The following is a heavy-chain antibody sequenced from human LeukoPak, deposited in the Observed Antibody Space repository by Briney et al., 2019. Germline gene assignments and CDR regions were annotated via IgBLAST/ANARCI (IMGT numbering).Heavy chain of an antibody. CDR3: ARGQWFGEFGHVDWFDP. Sequence: PGGSLRLSCAASGFTFSSYSMNWVRQAPGKGLEWVSSISSSSSYIYYADSVKGRFTISRDNAKNSLYLQMNSLRVEDTAVYYCARGQWFGEFGHVDWFDPWGQGTLVTVSS. D-gene: IGHD3-10*01. J-gene: IGHJ5*02. V-gene: IGHV3-21*01. CDR1: GFTFSSYS. CDR2: ISSSSSYI.